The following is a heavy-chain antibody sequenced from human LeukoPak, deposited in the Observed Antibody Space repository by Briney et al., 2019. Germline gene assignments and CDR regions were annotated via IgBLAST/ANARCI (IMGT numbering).Heavy chain of an antibody. J-gene: IGHJ4*02. CDR2: IYPGDSDT. CDR3: ARRYCSSTGCLYYFDY. V-gene: IGHV5-51*01. CDR1: GYSFTSYW. Sequence: GESLKISCKGSGYSFTSYWIGWVRQMPGKGLEWMGIIYPGDSDTRYSPSFQGQVTISADKSISTAYLQWSSLKASDTAMYYCARRYCSSTGCLYYFDYWGQGTLVTVSS. D-gene: IGHD2-2*01.